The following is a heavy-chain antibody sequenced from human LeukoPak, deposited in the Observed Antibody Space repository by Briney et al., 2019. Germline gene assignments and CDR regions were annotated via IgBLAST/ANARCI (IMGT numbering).Heavy chain of an antibody. CDR1: GYTFTGYY. V-gene: IGHV1-2*02. Sequence: ASVKVSCKASGYTFTGYYMHWVRQAPGQGLEWMGWINPNSGGTNYAQKFQGRVTMTRDTSISTAYMELSRLRSDDTAVYYCAREEGYCSGGNGYSVHVWGQGTLLSLSS. CDR2: INPNSGGT. J-gene: IGHJ4*02. CDR3: AREEGYCSGGNGYSVHV. D-gene: IGHD2-15*01.